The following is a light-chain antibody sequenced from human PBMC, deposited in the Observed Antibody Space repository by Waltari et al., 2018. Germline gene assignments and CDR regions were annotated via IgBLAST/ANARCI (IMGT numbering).Light chain of an antibody. V-gene: IGKV1-6*01. Sequence: AIQMTQSPSSLSASVGDSVTITCRGSQDIRDDLGWYQQKPGKAPNLLIYAASTCQSGVPSRFSGSGSGTDFTLTINSLQPEDFATYYCLQDYLYPWTFGQGTKVEI. CDR2: AAS. J-gene: IGKJ1*01. CDR3: LQDYLYPWT. CDR1: QDIRDD.